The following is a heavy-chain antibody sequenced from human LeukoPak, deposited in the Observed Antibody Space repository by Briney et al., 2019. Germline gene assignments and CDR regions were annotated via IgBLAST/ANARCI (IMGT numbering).Heavy chain of an antibody. D-gene: IGHD6-13*01. J-gene: IGHJ3*02. CDR1: GFTFDDYA. V-gene: IGHV3-9*01. Sequence: PGGSLRLSCAHSGFTFDDYATHWVRQAPGKGLEWVSGVRWNSGSIGYADSVKGRFTISRDNAKNSLYLQMSSLRAEDTALYYCAKDIAAAGHDAFDIWGQGTMVTVSS. CDR2: VRWNSGSI. CDR3: AKDIAAAGHDAFDI.